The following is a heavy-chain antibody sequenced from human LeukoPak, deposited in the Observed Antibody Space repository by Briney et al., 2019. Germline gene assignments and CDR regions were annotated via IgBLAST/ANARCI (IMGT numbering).Heavy chain of an antibody. CDR1: GYTFTNYG. V-gene: IGHV1-18*01. CDR3: AGRSTLYSSGRFYFDY. CDR2: ISAHDGTR. D-gene: IGHD6-19*01. J-gene: IGHJ4*02. Sequence: ASVKVSCKASGYTFTNYGITWVRQAPGQGLEWMGWISAHDGTRNYALKHEDRVTMTTDTSTSTAYMELRGLRSDDTAVYYCAGRSTLYSSGRFYFDYWGQGTLVTVSS.